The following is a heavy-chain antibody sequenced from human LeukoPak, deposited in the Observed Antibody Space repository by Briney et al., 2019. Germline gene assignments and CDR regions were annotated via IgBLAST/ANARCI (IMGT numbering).Heavy chain of an antibody. J-gene: IGHJ4*02. D-gene: IGHD6-6*01. CDR3: ARGRIAARYYDY. CDR1: GGSFSGYY. CDR2: INHSGST. Sequence: KSSETLSLTCAVYGGSFSGYYWSWIRQPPGKGLEWIGEINHSGSTNYNPSHKSRVTISVDTSKNQFSLKLSSVTAADTAVYYCARGRIAARYYDYWGQGTLVTVSS. V-gene: IGHV4-34*01.